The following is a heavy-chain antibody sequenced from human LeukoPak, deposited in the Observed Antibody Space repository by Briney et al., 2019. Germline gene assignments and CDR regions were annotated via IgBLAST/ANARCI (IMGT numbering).Heavy chain of an antibody. Sequence: GGSLRLSCAASGFTFSSYAMHWVRQAPGKGLEWVAVISYDGSNKYYADSVKGRFTISRDNSKNTLYLQMNSLRAEDTAVYYCARDLRTDAFDIWGQGTMVTVSP. CDR1: GFTFSSYA. CDR3: ARDLRTDAFDI. D-gene: IGHD4-17*01. V-gene: IGHV3-30-3*01. CDR2: ISYDGSNK. J-gene: IGHJ3*02.